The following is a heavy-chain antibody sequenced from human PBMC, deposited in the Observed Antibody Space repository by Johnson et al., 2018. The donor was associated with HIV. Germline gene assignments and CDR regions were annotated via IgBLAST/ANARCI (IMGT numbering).Heavy chain of an antibody. Sequence: MQLVESGGGVVQPGRSLRLSCAASGFTFSSYGMHWVRQAPGKGLEWAAVISYDGSNKYYADSVKGRFTISRDNSKNTLYLQMNSLRAEDTAVYYCARVGVSSSSLGAFDIWGKGKMVTVSS. CDR3: ARVGVSSSSLGAFDI. V-gene: IGHV3-30*03. CDR1: GFTFSSYG. D-gene: IGHD6-6*01. J-gene: IGHJ3*02. CDR2: ISYDGSNK.